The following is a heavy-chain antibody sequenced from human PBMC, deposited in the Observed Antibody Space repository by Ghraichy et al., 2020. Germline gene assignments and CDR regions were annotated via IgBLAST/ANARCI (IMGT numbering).Heavy chain of an antibody. CDR1: GGSFSGYY. CDR3: ARVMRWGSSWHYYYYYYGMDV. CDR2: INHSGST. D-gene: IGHD6-13*01. Sequence: ESLNISCAVYGGSFSGYYWSWIRQPPGKGLEWIGEINHSGSTNYNPSLKSRVTISVDTSKNQFSLKLSSVTAADTAVYYCARVMRWGSSWHYYYYYYGMDVWGQGTTVTVSS. J-gene: IGHJ6*02. V-gene: IGHV4-34*01.